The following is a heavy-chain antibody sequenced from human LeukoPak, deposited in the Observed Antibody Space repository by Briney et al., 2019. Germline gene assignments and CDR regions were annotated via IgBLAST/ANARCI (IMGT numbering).Heavy chain of an antibody. D-gene: IGHD2-15*01. CDR3: ARGRSKYCSGGSCYSFPWFDS. Sequence: GASVKVSCKASGYTFTSYDINWVRQATGQGLEWMGWMNPNSGNTGYAQKFQGRVTITRNTSISTAYMELRSLRSEDTAVYYCARGRSKYCSGGSCYSFPWFDSWGQGTLVTVSS. CDR1: GYTFTSYD. CDR2: MNPNSGNT. V-gene: IGHV1-8*03. J-gene: IGHJ5*01.